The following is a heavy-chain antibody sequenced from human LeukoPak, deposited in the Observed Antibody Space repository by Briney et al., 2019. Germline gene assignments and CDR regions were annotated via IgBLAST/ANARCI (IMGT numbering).Heavy chain of an antibody. CDR2: IYYSGST. D-gene: IGHD6-13*01. J-gene: IGHJ3*02. V-gene: IGHV4-59*08. Sequence: SETLSLTCTVSGGSISSYYWSWIRQPPGKGLEWIGYIYYSGSTNYNPSLKSRVTISVDTSKNQFSLKLSSVTAADTAVYHCARHSEDSSSWYTVNAFDIWGQGTMVTVSS. CDR1: GGSISSYY. CDR3: ARHSEDSSSWYTVNAFDI.